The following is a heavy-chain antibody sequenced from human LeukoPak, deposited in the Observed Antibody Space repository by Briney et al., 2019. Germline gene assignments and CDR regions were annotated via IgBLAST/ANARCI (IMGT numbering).Heavy chain of an antibody. CDR3: AKAEYYYDSSGYYVDY. CDR1: GFTFSGYP. Sequence: GKSLRLSCAASGFTFSGYPIHWVRQAPGKGLEWVAVISYDGSNKYYADSVKGRFTISRDNSKNTLYLQMNSLRAEDTAVYYCAKAEYYYDSSGYYVDYWGQGTLVTVSS. V-gene: IGHV3-30*04. J-gene: IGHJ4*02. CDR2: ISYDGSNK. D-gene: IGHD3-22*01.